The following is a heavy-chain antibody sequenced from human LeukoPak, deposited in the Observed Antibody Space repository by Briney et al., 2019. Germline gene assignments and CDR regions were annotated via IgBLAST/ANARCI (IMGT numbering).Heavy chain of an antibody. J-gene: IGHJ4*02. Sequence: SETLSLTCTVSGGSISSYYWSWIRQPPGKGLEWIGYIYYSGSTNYNPSLKSRVTISVDTSKNQFSLKLSSVTAADTAVYYCARSGGSHFSDYWGQGTLVTVSS. CDR3: ARSGGSHFSDY. CDR2: IYYSGST. CDR1: GGSISSYY. D-gene: IGHD1-26*01. V-gene: IGHV4-59*08.